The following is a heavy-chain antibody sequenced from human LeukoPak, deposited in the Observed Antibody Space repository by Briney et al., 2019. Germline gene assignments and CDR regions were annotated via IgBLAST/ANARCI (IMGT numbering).Heavy chain of an antibody. CDR1: GGSFSGYY. J-gene: IGHJ4*02. Sequence: PSETLSLTCAVYGGSFSGYYWSWIRQPPGKRLEWIGEINHSGSTNYNPSLKSRVTISVDTSKNQFSLKLSSVTAADTAVYYCARGRDVWGSYRPVVDYWGQGTLVTVSS. CDR3: ARGRDVWGSYRPVVDY. D-gene: IGHD3-16*02. V-gene: IGHV4-34*01. CDR2: INHSGST.